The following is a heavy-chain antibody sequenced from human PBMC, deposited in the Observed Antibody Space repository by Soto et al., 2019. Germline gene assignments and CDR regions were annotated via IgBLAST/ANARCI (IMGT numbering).Heavy chain of an antibody. CDR1: GVSITSYF. Sequence: SETLSLTCTVSGVSITSYFWSWIRQTPGKGLDWIGSISFSGATYSNPSLKGRAALSVDTSENHLSLTLNSVTSADTAVYFCARDRRDGCKRYFEFWGQGNQVTV. CDR3: ARDRRDGCKRYFEF. CDR2: ISFSGAT. D-gene: IGHD3-9*01. V-gene: IGHV4-59*01. J-gene: IGHJ4*02.